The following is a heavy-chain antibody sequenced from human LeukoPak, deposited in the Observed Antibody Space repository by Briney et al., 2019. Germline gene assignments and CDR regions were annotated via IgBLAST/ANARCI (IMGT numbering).Heavy chain of an antibody. D-gene: IGHD6-19*01. CDR2: ISYDGSNK. CDR1: GFTFSSYA. CDR3: ARDRIAVAGLFDP. Sequence: GGSLRHSCAASGFTFSSYAMHWVRQAPGKGLEWVAVISYDGSNKYYADSVKGRFTISRDNSKNTLYLQMNSLRAEDTGVYYCARDRIAVAGLFDPWGQGTLVTVSS. V-gene: IGHV3-30-3*01. J-gene: IGHJ5*02.